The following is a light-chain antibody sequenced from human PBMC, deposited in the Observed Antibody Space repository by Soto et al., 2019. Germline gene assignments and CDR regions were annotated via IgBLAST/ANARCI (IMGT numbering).Light chain of an antibody. CDR1: QSVSSY. Sequence: EIVLTQSPATLSLSPGDIATLSCRASQSVSSYLAWYQQKPGQAPRLLIYDSSNRATGIPARFSGSGSGTDFTLTISSLEPEDFAVYYCQQRSDWPLTFGGGTKVEI. J-gene: IGKJ4*01. CDR2: DSS. CDR3: QQRSDWPLT. V-gene: IGKV3-11*01.